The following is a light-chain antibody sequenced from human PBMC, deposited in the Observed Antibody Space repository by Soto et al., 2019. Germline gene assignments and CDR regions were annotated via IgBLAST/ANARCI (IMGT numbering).Light chain of an antibody. J-gene: IGLJ1*01. CDR2: DTS. V-gene: IGLV7-46*01. CDR1: TGAVTSGHY. CDR3: LLSDSGAGV. Sequence: QAVVTQEPSLTVSPGGTVTLTCGASTGAVTSGHYPYWFQQKPGQAPRTLIYDTSNKHSWTPARFSGSLLWGKPALTLSGAQPEDEAEYYCLLSDSGAGVFGTGTKLTVL.